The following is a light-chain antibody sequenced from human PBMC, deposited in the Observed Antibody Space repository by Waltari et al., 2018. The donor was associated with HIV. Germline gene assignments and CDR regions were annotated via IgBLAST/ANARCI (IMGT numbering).Light chain of an antibody. Sequence: IQMTQSPSTLSASVGDTVILTCRASQDIDNWLAWYHQKPGRAPKLLISMTSVLESGVPSRFRGSGSGTTFTLTITGLQPDDIGTYFCQQYSTHYAFGQGTRVE. CDR3: QQYSTHYA. J-gene: IGKJ2*01. CDR1: QDIDNW. CDR2: MTS. V-gene: IGKV1-5*03.